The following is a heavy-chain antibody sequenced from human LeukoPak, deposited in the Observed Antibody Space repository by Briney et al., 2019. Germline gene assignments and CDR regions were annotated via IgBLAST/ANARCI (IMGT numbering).Heavy chain of an antibody. D-gene: IGHD5-24*01. CDR3: TRWDGYNKGVDY. CDR2: IRSKANSYAT. CDR1: GFTFSGSA. V-gene: IGHV3-73*01. J-gene: IGHJ4*02. Sequence: GGSLRLSCAASGFTFSGSAMHWVRQASGKGLEWVGRIRSKANSYATAYAASVKGRFTISRDDSKNTAYLQMNSLKTEDTAVYYCTRWDGYNKGVDYWGRGTLVTVSS.